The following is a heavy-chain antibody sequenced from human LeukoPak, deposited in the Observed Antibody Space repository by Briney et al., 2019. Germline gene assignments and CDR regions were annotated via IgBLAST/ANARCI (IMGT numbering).Heavy chain of an antibody. CDR3: ARGGAVAGTGDY. CDR2: IRYDGSNK. CDR1: GFTFSSYG. D-gene: IGHD6-19*01. V-gene: IGHV3-30*02. J-gene: IGHJ4*02. Sequence: PGGSLRLSCAASGFTFSSYGMHWVRQAPGKGLEWVAFIRYDGSNKYYADSVKGRFTISRDNSKNTLYLQMNSLRAEDTAVYYCARGGAVAGTGDYWGQGTLVTVSS.